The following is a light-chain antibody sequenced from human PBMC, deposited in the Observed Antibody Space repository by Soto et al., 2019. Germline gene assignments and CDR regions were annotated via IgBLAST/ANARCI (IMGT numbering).Light chain of an antibody. J-gene: IGKJ1*01. CDR1: QGISTF. Sequence: DIQMTQSPSFLSASVGDRVTITCRASQGISTFLAWYQQKPGKAPNLLIYAASTLHDGVPSRFGGSGSGTEFTLTIRSLQPEDSATYYCHQLNTFPRTFGQGTKVDIK. V-gene: IGKV1-9*01. CDR3: HQLNTFPRT. CDR2: AAS.